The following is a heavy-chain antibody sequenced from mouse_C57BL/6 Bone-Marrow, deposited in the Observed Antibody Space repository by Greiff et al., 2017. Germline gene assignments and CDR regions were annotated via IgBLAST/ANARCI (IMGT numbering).Heavy chain of an antibody. V-gene: IGHV1-69*01. Sequence: VQLQQPGAELVMPGASVQLSCKASGYTFTSYWMHWVKQRPGQGLEWIGEIDPSDSYTNYNQKFKGKSTLTVDKSSSTAYMQLSSLTSEDSAVYYCARVANWDPFDYWGQGTTLTVSS. CDR2: IDPSDSYT. J-gene: IGHJ2*01. D-gene: IGHD4-1*01. CDR3: ARVANWDPFDY. CDR1: GYTFTSYW.